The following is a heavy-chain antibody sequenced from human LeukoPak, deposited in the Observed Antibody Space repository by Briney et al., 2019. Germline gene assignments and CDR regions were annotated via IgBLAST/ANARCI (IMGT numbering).Heavy chain of an antibody. CDR2: IYYSGST. CDR1: GDSISSGDYY. D-gene: IGHD2/OR15-2a*01. CDR3: ARGSMPDY. V-gene: IGHV4-30-4*08. J-gene: IGHJ4*02. Sequence: SETLSLTCTVSGDSISSGDYYWSWIRQPPGKGLEWIGYIYYSGSTYYNPSLKSRVTISVDTPKNQFSLKLNSVTAADTAVYFCARGSMPDYWGQGTLVTVSS.